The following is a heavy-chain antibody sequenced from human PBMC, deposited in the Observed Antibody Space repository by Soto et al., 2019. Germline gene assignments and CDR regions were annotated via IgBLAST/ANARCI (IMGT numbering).Heavy chain of an antibody. CDR2: IYTSGST. Sequence: SETLSLTCTVSVGSISSYYWSWIRQPAGKGLEWIGRIYTSGSTNYNPSLKSRVTMSVDTSKNQFSLKLSSVTAADTAVYYCARDIAVAGLNWFDPWGQGTLVTVS. D-gene: IGHD6-19*01. CDR1: VGSISSYY. CDR3: ARDIAVAGLNWFDP. J-gene: IGHJ5*02. V-gene: IGHV4-4*07.